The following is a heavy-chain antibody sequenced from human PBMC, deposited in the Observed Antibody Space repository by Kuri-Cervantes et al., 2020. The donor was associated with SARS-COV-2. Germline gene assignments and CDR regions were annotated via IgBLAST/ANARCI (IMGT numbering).Heavy chain of an antibody. V-gene: IGHV3-30*18. Sequence: GESLKISCAASGFTFSSYGMHWVRQAPGKGLEWVSVISYDGSNKYYADSVKGRFTISRDNSKNTLYLQMNSLRAEDTAVYYCAKDFGISQRRFGVVNARFDYWGQGTMVTVSS. J-gene: IGHJ4*02. D-gene: IGHD3-3*01. CDR1: GFTFSSYG. CDR2: ISYDGSNK. CDR3: AKDFGISQRRFGVVNARFDY.